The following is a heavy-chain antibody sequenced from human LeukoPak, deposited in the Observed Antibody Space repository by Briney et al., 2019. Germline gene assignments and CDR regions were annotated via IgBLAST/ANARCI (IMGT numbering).Heavy chain of an antibody. J-gene: IGHJ5*02. CDR3: ARRLTQYDCFDP. CDR2: TYYRSTWYN. V-gene: IGHV6-1*01. CDR1: ADSVSSNSVT. Sequence: SQTLSLTCAISADSVSSNSVTWNWIRQSPSRGLGWLGRTYYRSTWYNDYAVSVRGRITVNPDTSKNQFSLHLNSVTPEDTAVYYCARRLTQYDCFDPWGQGILVTVSS. D-gene: IGHD2-2*01.